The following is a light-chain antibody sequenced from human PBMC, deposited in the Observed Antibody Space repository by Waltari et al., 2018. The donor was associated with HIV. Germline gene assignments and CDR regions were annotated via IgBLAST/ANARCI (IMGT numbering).Light chain of an antibody. CDR3: QVWDHTSDHPAV. CDR2: DDS. V-gene: IGLV3-21*02. Sequence: SYVLTQPPSVSVAPRQTARIPCGGTNIGSKSVHWSQQKPGQAPVLVVYDDSDRPSGIPERFSGSNSGNTATLTITRVEAGDEADFYCQVWDHTSDHPAVFGGGTKLTVL. CDR1: NIGSKS. J-gene: IGLJ2*01.